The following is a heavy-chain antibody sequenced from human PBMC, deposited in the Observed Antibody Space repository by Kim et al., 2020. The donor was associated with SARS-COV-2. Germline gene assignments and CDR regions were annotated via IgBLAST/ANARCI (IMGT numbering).Heavy chain of an antibody. CDR2: VSVSGGGT. CDR3: ASDLVISVGGFRGGFHS. D-gene: IGHD3-16*01. J-gene: IGHJ4*02. CDR1: GFTFNNYA. V-gene: IGHV3-23*01. Sequence: GGSLRLSCVASGFTFNNYAMSWVRQAPGKGLEWVSSVSVSGGGTYYADSVKGRFTISRDNSKNTLYLQMNSLRAEDTALYYCASDLVISVGGFRGGFHSWGQGTLVTVSS.